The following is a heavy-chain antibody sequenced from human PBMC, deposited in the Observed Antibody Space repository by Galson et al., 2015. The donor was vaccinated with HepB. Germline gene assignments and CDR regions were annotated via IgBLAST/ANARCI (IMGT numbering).Heavy chain of an antibody. J-gene: IGHJ4*02. D-gene: IGHD3-10*01. Sequence: SVKFSCKASGGTCNNAAISWARQAPGHGHKWMGRIIPILEIANYAQKLQGRGTITADKSTSTAYRELSSVSAEDTAVYYCSPGDYHGSGSYYNAPVDYWGQGTLVTVSS. CDR3: SPGDYHGSGSYYNAPVDY. V-gene: IGHV1-69*04. CDR1: GGTCNNAA. CDR2: IIPILEIA.